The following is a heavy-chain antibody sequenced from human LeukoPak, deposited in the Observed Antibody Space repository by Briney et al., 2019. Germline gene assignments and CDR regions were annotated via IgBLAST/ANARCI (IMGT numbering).Heavy chain of an antibody. D-gene: IGHD3-10*01. CDR3: AGTTYLFGSGTYPY. Sequence: GGSLRLSCAASGFGVSKNDMTWVRQTPGKGRKWVSVIQSAGGTYYADSVKGRFVISKDDSKNTLYLQMNYLRVEDTAVYYCAGTTYLFGSGTYPYWGQGTLVTVSS. J-gene: IGHJ4*02. CDR1: GFGVSKND. V-gene: IGHV3-66*01. CDR2: IQSAGGT.